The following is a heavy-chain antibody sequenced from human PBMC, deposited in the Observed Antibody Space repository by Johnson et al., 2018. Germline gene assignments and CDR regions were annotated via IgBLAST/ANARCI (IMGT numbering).Heavy chain of an antibody. CDR2: INPSGGST. V-gene: IGHV1-46*01. CDR1: GYTFTSYY. Sequence: QVQLVQSGAEVKKPGASVKVSCKASGYTFTSYYMHWVRQAPGQGLEWMGIINPSGGSTSYAQKFQGRVTMTRDTSTSTVYMELRRLRFEDTAVYYCARDQRYYDDSSGLYYYYGMDVWGQGTTVTVSS. J-gene: IGHJ6*02. D-gene: IGHD3-22*01. CDR3: ARDQRYYDDSSGLYYYYGMDV.